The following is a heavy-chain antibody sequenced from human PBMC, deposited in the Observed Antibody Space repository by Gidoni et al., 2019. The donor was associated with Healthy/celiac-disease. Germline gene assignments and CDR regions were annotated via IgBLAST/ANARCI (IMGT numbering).Heavy chain of an antibody. CDR1: GYTLTELS. V-gene: IGHV1-24*01. CDR2: FDPEDGET. CDR3: ATGIRQAYYDFWSGETGPFDY. D-gene: IGHD3-3*01. J-gene: IGHJ4*02. Sequence: QVQLVQSGAEVKKPGASVKVSCKVSGYTLTELSMHWVRQAPGKGLEWMGGFDPEDGETIYAQKFQGRVTMTEDTSTDTAYMELSSLRSEDTAVYYCATGIRQAYYDFWSGETGPFDYWGQGTLVTVSS.